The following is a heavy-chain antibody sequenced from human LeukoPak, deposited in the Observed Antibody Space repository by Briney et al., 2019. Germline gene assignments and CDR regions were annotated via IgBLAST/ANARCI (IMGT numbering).Heavy chain of an antibody. CDR3: AKDPGITMVRGVSHYFDY. Sequence: GGSLRLSCAASGFTFSRYWMSWVRQAPGKGLEWVANIKQDGSEKYYVDSVKGRFTISRDNSKNTLFLQMNSLRAEDTAMYYCAKDPGITMVRGVSHYFDYWGQGTLVTVSS. J-gene: IGHJ4*02. CDR2: IKQDGSEK. D-gene: IGHD3-10*01. CDR1: GFTFSRYW. V-gene: IGHV3-7*01.